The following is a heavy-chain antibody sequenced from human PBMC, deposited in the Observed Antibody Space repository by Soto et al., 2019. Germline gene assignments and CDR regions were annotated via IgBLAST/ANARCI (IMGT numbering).Heavy chain of an antibody. Sequence: QVQLVESGGGVVQPGRSLRLSCAASGFTFSTFALHWVRQAPGEGLEWVAVISHDGSNKYYADSVKGRFTISRDNPKNTLYMQMNSLRAEDTAVYYCARDGLPDDFRSGGYWFDPWGQGTLVTVSS. J-gene: IGHJ5*02. CDR3: ARDGLPDDFRSGGYWFDP. V-gene: IGHV3-30-3*01. D-gene: IGHD3-3*01. CDR1: GFTFSTFA. CDR2: ISHDGSNK.